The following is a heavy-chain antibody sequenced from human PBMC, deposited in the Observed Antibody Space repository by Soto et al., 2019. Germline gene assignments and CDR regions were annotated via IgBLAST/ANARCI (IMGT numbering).Heavy chain of an antibody. Sequence: QVQLVQSGAEVKKPGASVKVSCKASGYTFTSYGISWVRQAPGQGLEWMGWISAYNGNTNYAQKLQGRVTMTTDTSTSTAYMELRSMRSDDTALYYCARDHGSGWPNYYYYGMDVWGQGPTVTVSS. J-gene: IGHJ6*02. D-gene: IGHD6-19*01. V-gene: IGHV1-18*01. CDR2: ISAYNGNT. CDR3: ARDHGSGWPNYYYYGMDV. CDR1: GYTFTSYG.